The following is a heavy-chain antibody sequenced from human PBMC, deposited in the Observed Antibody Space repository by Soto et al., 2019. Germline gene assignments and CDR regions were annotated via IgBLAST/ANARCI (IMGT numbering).Heavy chain of an antibody. D-gene: IGHD6-19*01. CDR3: ARRSSGWYFDY. V-gene: IGHV3-23*01. J-gene: IGHJ4*02. CDR2: ISGSGGST. Sequence: EVQLLESGGGLVQPGGSLRLSCAASGFTFSSYAMNWVRQAPGKGLEWVSVISGSGGSTYYADSVKGRFTISRDNSKNTLYLQMNSRRAEDTAVYYCARRSSGWYFDYWGQGTLATVSS. CDR1: GFTFSSYA.